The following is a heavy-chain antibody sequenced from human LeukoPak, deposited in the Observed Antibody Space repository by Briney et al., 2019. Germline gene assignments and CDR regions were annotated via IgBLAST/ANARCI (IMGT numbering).Heavy chain of an antibody. J-gene: IGHJ6*03. CDR1: GFTFSSYS. V-gene: IGHV3-48*04. CDR2: ISSSSSTI. CDR3: ARPPRSGTGPYYYYMDV. D-gene: IGHD3-3*01. Sequence: GGSLRLSCAASGFTFSSYSMNWVRQAPGKGLEWVSYISSSSSTIYYADSVKGRFTISRDNAKNSLYLQMNSLRAEDTAVYYCARPPRSGTGPYYYYMDVWGKGTTVTVSS.